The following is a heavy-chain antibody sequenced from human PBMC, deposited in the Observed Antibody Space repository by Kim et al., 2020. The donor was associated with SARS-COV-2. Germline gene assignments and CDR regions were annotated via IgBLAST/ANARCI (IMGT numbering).Heavy chain of an antibody. D-gene: IGHD6-19*01. Sequence: SVKVSCKASGGTFSSYAISWVRQAPGQGLEWMGGIIPIFGTANYAQKFQGRVTITADESTSTAYMELSSLRSEDTAVYYCARDRGSGWWFDYWGQGTLVTVSS. CDR1: GGTFSSYA. CDR3: ARDRGSGWWFDY. J-gene: IGHJ4*02. V-gene: IGHV1-69*13. CDR2: IIPIFGTA.